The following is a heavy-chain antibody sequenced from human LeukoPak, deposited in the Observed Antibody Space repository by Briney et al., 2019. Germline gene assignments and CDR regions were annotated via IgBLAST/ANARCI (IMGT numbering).Heavy chain of an antibody. CDR1: GYTFTSYD. D-gene: IGHD6-6*01. J-gene: IGHJ4*02. CDR3: ARAPFGHRIAARHGLRVLLPSSY. Sequence: GASVKVSCKASGYTFTSYDINWVRQASGKGREGMGWMNPNSGNTGYAQKFQGRVTMTRNTYISKAYMELSSLRSEDTAVYYCARAPFGHRIAARHGLRVLLPSSYWGQGTLVTVSS. CDR2: MNPNSGNT. V-gene: IGHV1-8*01.